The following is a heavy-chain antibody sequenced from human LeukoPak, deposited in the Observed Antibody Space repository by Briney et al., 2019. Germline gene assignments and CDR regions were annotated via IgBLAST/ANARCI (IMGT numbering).Heavy chain of an antibody. D-gene: IGHD5-24*01. J-gene: IGHJ4*02. V-gene: IGHV3-7*01. CDR1: GFTFSSYW. CDR2: IKQDGSEK. Sequence: GGSLRLSCAASGFTFSSYWMSWVRQAPGQGLEWVANIKQDGSEKYYVDSVKGRFTISRDNSKNTLYLQMNSLRAEDTAVYYCARTRWLQFYLNDYWGQGTLVTVSS. CDR3: ARTRWLQFYLNDY.